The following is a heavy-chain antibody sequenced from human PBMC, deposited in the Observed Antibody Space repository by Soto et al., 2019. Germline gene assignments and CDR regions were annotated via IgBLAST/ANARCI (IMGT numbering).Heavy chain of an antibody. CDR1: GYTFTSYD. D-gene: IGHD6-13*01. CDR2: MNPNSGNT. V-gene: IGHV1-8*01. Sequence: QVQLVQSGAEVKKPEASVKVSCKASGYTFTSYDINWVRQATGQGLEWMGWMNPNSGNTGYAQKFQGRVTMTRNTSISTAYMELSRLRSEDTAVYYCAREHSSSWRFDYWGQGTLVTVSS. J-gene: IGHJ4*02. CDR3: AREHSSSWRFDY.